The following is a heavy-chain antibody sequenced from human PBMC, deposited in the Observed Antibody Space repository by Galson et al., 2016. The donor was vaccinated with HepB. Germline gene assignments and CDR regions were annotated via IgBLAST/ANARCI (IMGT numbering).Heavy chain of an antibody. CDR2: VSTYNDNT. D-gene: IGHD6-13*01. J-gene: IGHJ4*02. CDR3: ATGHSSTWYFFDF. CDR1: GYTFTNYG. Sequence: SVKVSCKASGYTFTNYGVSWVRQAPGQGLEWMGWVSTYNDNTDYTQKFQGRVTMTTDTSTSTAYMELRSLRSDDTAVYYCATGHSSTWYFFDFWGQGTLVTVSS. V-gene: IGHV1-18*01.